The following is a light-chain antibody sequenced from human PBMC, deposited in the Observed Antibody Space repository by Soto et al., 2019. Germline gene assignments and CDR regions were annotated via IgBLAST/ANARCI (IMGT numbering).Light chain of an antibody. CDR2: LGS. CDR1: QSLLHSNGYKY. Sequence: EIVMTQSPLSLPVTPGEPASISCRSSQSLLHSNGYKYLDWYLQKPGQSPQLLIYLGSDRASGVPDRFSVSGTGTDFTLKISRVEAEDVGVYYCMQALQTPYTFGQGTKLEIK. J-gene: IGKJ2*01. V-gene: IGKV2-28*01. CDR3: MQALQTPYT.